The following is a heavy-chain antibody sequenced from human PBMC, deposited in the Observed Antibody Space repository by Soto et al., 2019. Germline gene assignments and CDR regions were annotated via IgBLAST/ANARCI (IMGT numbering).Heavy chain of an antibody. CDR3: AREPVAGIWFDP. V-gene: IGHV1-18*01. D-gene: IGHD6-19*01. CDR1: GYTFTSYG. J-gene: IGHJ5*02. Sequence: QVQLVQSGAEVKKPGASVKVSCKASGYTFTSYGISWVRQAPGKGFEGMGWINSYNGNTNYAQKLRGRVTMTTDTSTSTAYMELRSLRSDDTAVYYCAREPVAGIWFDPWGQGTLVTVSS. CDR2: INSYNGNT.